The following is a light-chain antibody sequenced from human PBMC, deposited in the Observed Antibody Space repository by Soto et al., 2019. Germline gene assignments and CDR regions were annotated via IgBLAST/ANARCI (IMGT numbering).Light chain of an antibody. V-gene: IGKV3-20*01. CDR2: GA. Sequence: EIVLTQSPGTLSLSPGERATLSCRASQSVSSTYLAWLQQKAGQAPRLLIHGASRATGIPDRFSGSGSGTDFTLTISRLEPEDFAVYYCQQYGSSRWTFGQGTKGEIK. CDR3: QQYGSSRWT. J-gene: IGKJ1*01. CDR1: QSVSSTY.